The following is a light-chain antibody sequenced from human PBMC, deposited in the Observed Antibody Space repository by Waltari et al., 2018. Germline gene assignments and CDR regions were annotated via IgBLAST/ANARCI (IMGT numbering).Light chain of an antibody. J-gene: IGKJ1*01. CDR1: QHIGTS. CDR3: QQGDTSPPT. Sequence: IHMTQSPSSVSASVGDRVSISCQASQHIGTSLAWYQLKTGKATRLLVYPGFTLLSRVPSRFSDGGNGTDFTLTINDLHPEDFATYFCQQGDTSPPTFGPGSKVEF. CDR2: PGF. V-gene: IGKV1-12*01.